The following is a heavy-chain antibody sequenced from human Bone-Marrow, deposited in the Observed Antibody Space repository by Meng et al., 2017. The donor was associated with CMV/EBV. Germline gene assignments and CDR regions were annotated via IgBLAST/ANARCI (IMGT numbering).Heavy chain of an antibody. J-gene: IGHJ4*02. CDR2: ISSSGSTI. Sequence: GESLKISCAASGFTFSDYYMSWIRQAPGKGLEWVSYISSSGSTIYYADSVKGRFTISRDNAKKSLYLQMNSLGAEDTAVYYCARVAQLLYPLLLDYWGQGTLVTVSS. V-gene: IGHV3-11*04. CDR1: GFTFSDYY. CDR3: ARVAQLLYPLLLDY. D-gene: IGHD2-2*02.